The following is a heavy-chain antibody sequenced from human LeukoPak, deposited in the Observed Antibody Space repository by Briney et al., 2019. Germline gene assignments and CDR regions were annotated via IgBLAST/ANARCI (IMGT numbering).Heavy chain of an antibody. CDR3: AKDQEDTAMVNDAFDI. J-gene: IGHJ3*02. CDR2: ISGSGGST. CDR1: GFTFSSYA. Sequence: GGSLRLSCAASGFTFSSYAMSWVRQAPGKGLEWVSAISGSGGSTYYADSVKGRFTISRDNSKNTLYLQMNSPRAEDTAVYYCAKDQEDTAMVNDAFDIWGQGTMVTVSS. D-gene: IGHD5-18*01. V-gene: IGHV3-23*01.